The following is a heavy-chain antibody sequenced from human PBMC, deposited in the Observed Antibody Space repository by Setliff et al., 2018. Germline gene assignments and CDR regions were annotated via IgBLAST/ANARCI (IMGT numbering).Heavy chain of an antibody. CDR2: ITSSGNTI. V-gene: IGHV3-11*04. CDR3: AKNGFGALGPN. CDR1: GFIFSDYY. D-gene: IGHD3-10*01. J-gene: IGHJ4*02. Sequence: GGSLRLSCAASGFIFSDYYMSWIRQAPGKGLECISYITSSGNTIYYADSVKGRFTISRDSAKNALYLQMNSLRAEDTAVYYCAKNGFGALGPNWGQGTLVTVSS.